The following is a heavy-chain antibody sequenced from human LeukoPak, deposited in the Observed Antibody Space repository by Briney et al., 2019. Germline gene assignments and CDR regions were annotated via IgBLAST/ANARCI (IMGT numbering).Heavy chain of an antibody. D-gene: IGHD2-2*01. Sequence: SETLSLTCAVYGGSFSGYYWGWIRQPAGKGLEWIGRIYTSGSTNYNPSLKSRVTMSVDTSKNQFSLKLSSVTAADTAVYYCARVPAAMGWFDPWGQGTLVTVSS. J-gene: IGHJ5*02. CDR3: ARVPAAMGWFDP. V-gene: IGHV4-59*10. CDR2: IYTSGST. CDR1: GGSFSGYY.